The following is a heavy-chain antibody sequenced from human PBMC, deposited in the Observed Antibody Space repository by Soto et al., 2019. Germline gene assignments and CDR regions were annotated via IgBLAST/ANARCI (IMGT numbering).Heavy chain of an antibody. CDR3: ARDGHGMDV. V-gene: IGHV4-61*01. J-gene: IGHJ6*02. CDR2: IFFTGSA. CDR1: GGSVSTGSYD. Sequence: SETLSLTCTVSGGSVSTGSYDWIWIRQPPGKGLEWIGKIFFTGSAHYNPSLRNRVTMSVDTSKDQFSLTLTSVTAADTAVYYCARDGHGMDVWGQGTTVTVPS.